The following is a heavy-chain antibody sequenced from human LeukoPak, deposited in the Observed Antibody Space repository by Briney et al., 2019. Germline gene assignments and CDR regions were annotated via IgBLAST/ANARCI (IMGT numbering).Heavy chain of an antibody. CDR2: ISWNSGSI. D-gene: IGHD3-10*02. Sequence: QPGGSLRLSCAASGFTFGNAWMTWVRQAPGKGLEWVSGISWNSGSIGYADSVKGRFTISRDNAKNSLYLQMNSLRAEDTAVYYCAEHGTMIGGVWGKGTTVTISS. J-gene: IGHJ6*04. CDR3: AEHGTMIGGV. CDR1: GFTFGNAW. V-gene: IGHV3-48*04.